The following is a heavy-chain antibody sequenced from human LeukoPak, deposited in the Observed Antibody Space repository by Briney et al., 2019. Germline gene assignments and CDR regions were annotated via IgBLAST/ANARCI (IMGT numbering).Heavy chain of an antibody. Sequence: GSLRLSCAASGFTFDDYGMSWIRQPPGKGLEWIGEINHSGSTNYNPSLKSRVTISVDTSKNQFSLKLSSVTAADTAVYYCARAYGDHYYYYYYYMDVWGKGTTVTVSS. D-gene: IGHD4-17*01. J-gene: IGHJ6*03. CDR3: ARAYGDHYYYYYYYMDV. CDR2: INHSGST. V-gene: IGHV4-34*01. CDR1: GFTFDDYG.